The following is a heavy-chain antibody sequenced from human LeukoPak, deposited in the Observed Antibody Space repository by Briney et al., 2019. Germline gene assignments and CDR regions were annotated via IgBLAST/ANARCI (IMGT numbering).Heavy chain of an antibody. Sequence: GASVKVSCTSSGGTFNTHIFNWVRQAPGQGLEWMGRITPIIGTTKYAQRFQGRVTITADTSTSTAYLELRGLTYDDSAVYYCTRVTLRGSKYNWFDPWGQGTLVTVSS. CDR3: TRVTLRGSKYNWFDP. D-gene: IGHD1-26*01. CDR1: GGTFNTHI. CDR2: ITPIIGTT. V-gene: IGHV1-69*08. J-gene: IGHJ5*02.